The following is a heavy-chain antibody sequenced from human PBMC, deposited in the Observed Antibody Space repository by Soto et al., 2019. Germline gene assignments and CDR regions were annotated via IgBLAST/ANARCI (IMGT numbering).Heavy chain of an antibody. J-gene: IGHJ4*02. D-gene: IGHD2-21*01. V-gene: IGHV3-23*01. Sequence: GGSLRLSCVASGFTFGSYAMSWVRRAPGKGLEWVSTINDSGDLRYYAESVRGRFTISRDNSKNTLYLQVNDLRAADTAVYYCVKRSLLVAPTWGQGILVTVSS. CDR1: GFTFGSYA. CDR2: INDSGDLR. CDR3: VKRSLLVAPT.